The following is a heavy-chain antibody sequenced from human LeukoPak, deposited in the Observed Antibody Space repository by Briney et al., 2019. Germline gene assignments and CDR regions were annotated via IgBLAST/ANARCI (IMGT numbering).Heavy chain of an antibody. CDR2: IYYSGST. CDR1: GGSICSSSYY. D-gene: IGHD2-21*02. V-gene: IGHV4-39*01. J-gene: IGHJ4*02. CDR3: ARRPVVVTAPIDY. Sequence: SETLSLTCTVSGGSICSSSYYWGWIRQPPGKGLEWIGSIYYSGSTYYNPSLKSRVTISVDTSKNQFSLKLSSATAADTAVYYCARRPVVVTAPIDYWGQGTLVTVSS.